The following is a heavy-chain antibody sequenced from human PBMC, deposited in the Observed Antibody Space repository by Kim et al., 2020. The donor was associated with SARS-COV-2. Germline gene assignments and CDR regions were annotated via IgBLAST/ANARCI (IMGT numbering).Heavy chain of an antibody. Sequence: YYADSVKGRFTISRDNSKNTLYLQMNSLRAEDTAVYYCARDSSGWTYFDYWGQGTLVTVSS. V-gene: IGHV3-53*01. CDR3: ARDSSGWTYFDY. J-gene: IGHJ4*02. D-gene: IGHD6-19*01.